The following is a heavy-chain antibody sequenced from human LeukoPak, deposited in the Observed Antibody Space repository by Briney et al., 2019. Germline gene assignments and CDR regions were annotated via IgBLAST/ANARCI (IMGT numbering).Heavy chain of an antibody. CDR2: IWYDGSNK. Sequence: GESLRLSCAASGFTFSSYGMHWVRQAPGKGLEWVAVIWYDGSNKYYADSVKGRFTISRDNSKNTLYLQMNSLRAEDTAVYYCARGPYGDFFFDYWGQGTLVTVSS. CDR3: ARGPYGDFFFDY. D-gene: IGHD4-17*01. CDR1: GFTFSSYG. J-gene: IGHJ4*02. V-gene: IGHV3-33*01.